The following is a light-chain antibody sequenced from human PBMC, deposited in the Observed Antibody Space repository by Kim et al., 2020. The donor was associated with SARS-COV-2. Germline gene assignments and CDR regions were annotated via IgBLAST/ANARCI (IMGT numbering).Light chain of an antibody. CDR1: QSGRSGY. CDR3: QQYDNSPPLT. CDR2: GAA. J-gene: IGKJ4*01. V-gene: IGKV3-20*01. Sequence: PGERATPSSWGSQSGRSGYLAWYQQRTGQPPRLLIYGAANRATGIPDRFSGSGSGTDFTLTISRLEPEEFAVYYCQQYDNSPPLTFGGGTKVEIK.